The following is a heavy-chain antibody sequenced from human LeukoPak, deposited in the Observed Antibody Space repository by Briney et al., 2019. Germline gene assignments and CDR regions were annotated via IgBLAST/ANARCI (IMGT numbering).Heavy chain of an antibody. J-gene: IGHJ4*02. CDR1: GYTFTSYG. D-gene: IGHD6-19*01. Sequence: ASVKVSCKASGYTFTSYGISWVRQAPGQGLEWMGWISAYNGNTNYAQNLQGRVTMTTDTSTSTAYMEPRSLRSDDTAVYYCARNSSGWYDPNYFDYWGQGTLVTVSS. CDR2: ISAYNGNT. CDR3: ARNSSGWYDPNYFDY. V-gene: IGHV1-18*01.